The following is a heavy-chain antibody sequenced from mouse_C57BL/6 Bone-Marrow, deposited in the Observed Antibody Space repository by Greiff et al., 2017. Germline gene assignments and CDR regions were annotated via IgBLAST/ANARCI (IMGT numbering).Heavy chain of an antibody. CDR2: IRNKANNHAT. CDR3: TRPYGNYGFDY. J-gene: IGHJ2*01. CDR1: GFTFSDAW. D-gene: IGHD2-1*01. V-gene: IGHV6-6*01. Sequence: EVKLVASGGGLVQPGGSMKLSCAASGFTFSDAWMDWVRQSPEKGLEWVAEIRNKANNHATYYAESVKGRFTISRDDSKSSVYLQMNSLRAEDTGIYYCTRPYGNYGFDYWGQGTTLTVSS.